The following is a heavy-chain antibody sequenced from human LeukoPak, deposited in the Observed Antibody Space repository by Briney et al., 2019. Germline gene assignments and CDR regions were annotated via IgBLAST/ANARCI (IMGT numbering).Heavy chain of an antibody. CDR3: VGDLLIRGGSWSVPSLDS. Sequence: GGSLRLSCAASGFMFSNYWMNWVRHVPGKGLLWVARINTSGTRTIYADSVKGRFTISRDNAKNTVSLQMSTLRVEDTAVYYCVGDLLIRGGSWSVPSLDSWGQGILVTVAS. V-gene: IGHV3-74*01. J-gene: IGHJ4*02. CDR2: INTSGTRT. D-gene: IGHD1-14*01. CDR1: GFMFSNYW.